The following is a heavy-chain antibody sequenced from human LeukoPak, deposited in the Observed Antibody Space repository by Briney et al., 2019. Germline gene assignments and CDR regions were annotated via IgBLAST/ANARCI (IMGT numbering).Heavy chain of an antibody. Sequence: GGSLRLSCAASGFTFSSYAMHWVRQAPGKGLEWVAVISYDGSNKYYADSVKGRFTISRDNSKNTLYLQMNSLRAEDTAVYYCAREQLGHFDYWGQGTLVTVSS. CDR2: ISYDGSNK. D-gene: IGHD7-27*01. J-gene: IGHJ4*02. CDR1: GFTFSSYA. V-gene: IGHV3-30-3*01. CDR3: AREQLGHFDY.